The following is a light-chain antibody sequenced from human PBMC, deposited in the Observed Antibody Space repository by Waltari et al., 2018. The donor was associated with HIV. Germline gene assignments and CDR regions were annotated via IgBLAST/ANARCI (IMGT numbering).Light chain of an antibody. V-gene: IGKV3-11*01. CDR3: QQRSNWLT. CDR2: DAS. CDR1: QSVSSY. Sequence: EIVWTQSPATLSLSPGERATLSCRASQSVSSYLAWYQQKPGQAPRLIIDDASNRATGLPARFSGSGSGIDFTLTISSLEPEDFAVYYCQQRSNWLTFGGGTKVEIK. J-gene: IGKJ4*01.